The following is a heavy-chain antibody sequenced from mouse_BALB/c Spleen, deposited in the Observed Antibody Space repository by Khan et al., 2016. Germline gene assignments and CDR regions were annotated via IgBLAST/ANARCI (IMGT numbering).Heavy chain of an antibody. Sequence: QLEESGPGLVKPSQSLSLTCTVTGYSITSDYACNWIRQFPGNQLGWMGYISYSGSTSYTPTLQSRITITRDTSKNQFFLQLRSLTTEDTAIYCCTTCGSFSFDYWGQGTSLTVSS. CDR1: GYSITSDYA. J-gene: IGHJ2*02. CDR3: TTCGSFSFDY. CDR2: ISYSGST. V-gene: IGHV3-2*02. D-gene: IGHD2-12*01.